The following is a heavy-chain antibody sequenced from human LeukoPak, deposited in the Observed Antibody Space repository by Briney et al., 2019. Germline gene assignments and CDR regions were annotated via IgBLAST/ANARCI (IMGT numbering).Heavy chain of an antibody. J-gene: IGHJ5*02. Sequence: GASVKVSCRPSGYTFTVHYMHWVRLAPGQGPEWMGWINPNTGDTNYAQKFQGRVTMTRDTSISTAYMELSGLRLDDTAVYYCARALLPNYYQTTAQKGWLDPWGQGTLVTVSS. D-gene: IGHD3-10*01. CDR1: GYTFTVHY. CDR3: ARALLPNYYQTTAQKGWLDP. V-gene: IGHV1-2*02. CDR2: INPNTGDT.